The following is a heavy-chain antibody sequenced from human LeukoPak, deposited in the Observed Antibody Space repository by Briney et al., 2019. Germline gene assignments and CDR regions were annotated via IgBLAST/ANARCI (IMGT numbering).Heavy chain of an antibody. Sequence: SETLSLTCTVSGGSISSYYWSWIRQPPGKGLEWIGYIYYSGSTNYNPSLKSRVTISVDTSKNQFSLKLSSVTAADTAVYYCARVKDYYDSSGYFDYWGQGTLVTVSS. CDR1: GGSISSYY. CDR3: ARVKDYYDSSGYFDY. CDR2: IYYSGST. J-gene: IGHJ4*02. D-gene: IGHD3-22*01. V-gene: IGHV4-59*08.